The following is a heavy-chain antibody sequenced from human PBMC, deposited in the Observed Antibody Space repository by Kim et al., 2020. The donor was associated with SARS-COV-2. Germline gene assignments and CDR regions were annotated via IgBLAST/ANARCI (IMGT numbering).Heavy chain of an antibody. Sequence: GGSLRLSCTASGFTFGDYAMSWFRQAPGKGLEWVGFIRSKAYGGTTEYAASVKGRFTISRDDSKSIAYLQMNSLKTEDTAVYYCTRARPIWFGESSKPITVFFYYYFGMDVWGQGTTVTVSS. CDR2: IRSKAYGGTT. CDR1: GFTFGDYA. V-gene: IGHV3-49*03. CDR3: TRARPIWFGESSKPITVFFYYYFGMDV. D-gene: IGHD3-10*01. J-gene: IGHJ6*02.